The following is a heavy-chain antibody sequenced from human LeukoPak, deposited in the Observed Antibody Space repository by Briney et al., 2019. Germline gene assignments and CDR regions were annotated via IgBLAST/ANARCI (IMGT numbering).Heavy chain of an antibody. CDR1: GFSFSSFG. CDR3: AKSVIRGVINRFDN. D-gene: IGHD3-10*01. Sequence: GGSLRLSCLVSGFSFSSFGMHWVRQTPGKGLEFVSAIAASWGNTYYTASAKGRFTISRDNSKNTLYLQMNSLRAEDTAVYYCAKSVIRGVINRFDNWGQGTLVTVSS. J-gene: IGHJ4*02. V-gene: IGHV3-64*04. CDR2: IAASWGNT.